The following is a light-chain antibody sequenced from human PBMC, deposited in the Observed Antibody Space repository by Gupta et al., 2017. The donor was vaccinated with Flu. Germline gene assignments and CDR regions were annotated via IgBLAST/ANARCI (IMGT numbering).Light chain of an antibody. Sequence: GERATLSCRASQTITYCLTWYQQKPGQAPRLLIYDASNRATGIPARFSGSGSGTDFTLTISSLEPEDFAVYYCQQRSNWPGTFGQGTKLEIK. CDR1: QTITYC. J-gene: IGKJ2*01. CDR2: DAS. V-gene: IGKV3-11*01. CDR3: QQRSNWPGT.